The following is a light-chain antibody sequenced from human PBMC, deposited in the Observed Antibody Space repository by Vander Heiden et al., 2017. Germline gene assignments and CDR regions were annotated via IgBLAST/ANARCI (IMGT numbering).Light chain of an antibody. V-gene: IGLV4-69*01. CDR3: QTWGTGIQV. J-gene: IGLJ3*02. Sequence: QLVLTQSPSAYASLGASVKLTCTLSSGHSSYAIAWHQQQPEKGPRYLMKLNSDGSHSKGDGIPDRFSGSSSGAERYLTISSLQSEDEADYYCQTWGTGIQVFGGGTKL. CDR1: SGHSSYA. CDR2: LNSDGSH.